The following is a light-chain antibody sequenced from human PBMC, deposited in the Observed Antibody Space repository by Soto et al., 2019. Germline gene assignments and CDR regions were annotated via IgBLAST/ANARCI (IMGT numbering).Light chain of an antibody. CDR1: QSVSSD. CDR3: QQFSSYPLT. J-gene: IGKJ4*01. Sequence: EIVMTQSPATLSVSPVERATLSCRASQSVSSDLAWYHQKPGQAPRLLIYGASTRATGIPARFSGSGSGTDFTLTISRLEPEDFAVYYCQQFSSYPLTFGGGTKVDIK. V-gene: IGKV3D-15*01. CDR2: GAS.